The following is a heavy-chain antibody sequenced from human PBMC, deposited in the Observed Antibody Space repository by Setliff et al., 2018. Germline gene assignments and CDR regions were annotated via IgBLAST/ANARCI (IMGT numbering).Heavy chain of an antibody. V-gene: IGHV4-61*09. Sequence: SETLSLTCTVSGDSISSRRNYWGWFRQPAGKELEWIGQIYTSWSTNYNPSLRSRVTISVDKSNNQFSLKLSSVTAADTAVYYCARMSGFRYMDVWGKGTTVTVSS. J-gene: IGHJ6*03. CDR3: ARMSGFRYMDV. D-gene: IGHD3-3*01. CDR2: IYTSWST. CDR1: GDSISSRRNY.